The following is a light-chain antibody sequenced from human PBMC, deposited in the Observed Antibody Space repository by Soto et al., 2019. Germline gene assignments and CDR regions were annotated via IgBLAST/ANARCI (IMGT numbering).Light chain of an antibody. CDR2: DAF. V-gene: IGKV1-33*01. CDR1: QVISTS. J-gene: IGKJ5*01. CDR3: QQYDTFPVT. Sequence: DIQLTQSPSFLSPSIGESVTITCRASQVISTSLAWYQQRPGKAPKLLIYDAFTLETGVPSRFSGSGSGTDFIFTISSLQPEDFATYYCQQYDTFPVTFGQGTRLEIK.